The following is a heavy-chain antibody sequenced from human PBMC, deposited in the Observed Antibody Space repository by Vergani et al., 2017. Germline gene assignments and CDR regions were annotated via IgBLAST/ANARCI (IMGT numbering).Heavy chain of an antibody. CDR3: VRGVVVVPAAIGGDYYYYGMDV. D-gene: IGHD2-2*02. V-gene: IGHV1-2*02. Sequence: QVQLVQSGAEVKKPGASVKVSCKASGYTFTSYYMHWVRQAPGQGLEWMGWINPNSGGTNYAQKFQGRVTMTRDTSISTAYMELSRLRSDDTAVYYCVRGVVVVPAAIGGDYYYYGMDVWGQGTTVTVSS. CDR1: GYTFTSYY. CDR2: INPNSGGT. J-gene: IGHJ6*02.